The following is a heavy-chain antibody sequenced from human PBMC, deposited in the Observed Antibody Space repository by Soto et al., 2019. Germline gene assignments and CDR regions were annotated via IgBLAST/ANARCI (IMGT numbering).Heavy chain of an antibody. J-gene: IGHJ4*02. V-gene: IGHV1-69*13. D-gene: IGHD6-13*01. CDR3: ARGATRASSWYSIFDS. Sequence: SVKVSCKASAGTFPHYALSWVRQAPGQGLEWIGGIIPVLATTTYAQKFQGRVSIIADESTNTVYMELSSLRSEDTAVYYCARGATRASSWYSIFDSWGQGTLVTVSS. CDR1: AGTFPHYA. CDR2: IIPVLATT.